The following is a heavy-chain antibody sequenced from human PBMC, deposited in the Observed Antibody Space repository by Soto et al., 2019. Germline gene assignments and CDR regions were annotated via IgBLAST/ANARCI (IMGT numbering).Heavy chain of an antibody. CDR2: ISGSGGST. Sequence: PGGSLRLSCAASGFTFSSYAMSWVRQAPGKGLEWVSTISGSGGSTYYADSVKGRFTISRDNSKNTLYVQMNSLRAEDTAFYYCATYSSPDYWGQGTLVTAPQ. D-gene: IGHD6-13*01. CDR1: GFTFSSYA. CDR3: ATYSSPDY. V-gene: IGHV3-23*01. J-gene: IGHJ4*02.